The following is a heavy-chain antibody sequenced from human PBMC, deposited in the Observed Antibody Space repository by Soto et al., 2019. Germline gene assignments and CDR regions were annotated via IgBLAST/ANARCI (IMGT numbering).Heavy chain of an antibody. V-gene: IGHV1-18*01. D-gene: IGHD3-16*01. Sequence: ASVTVSCKVSGYRFTTYGIDWVRQAPGQGLEWVGWFNPDNQKTNYAQKFQDRVSLTTDSSTNTAYMELRDLRSDDTAVYYCARVRFGDPFDFWGQGSLVTVSS. CDR2: FNPDNQKT. J-gene: IGHJ4*02. CDR1: GYRFTTYG. CDR3: ARVRFGDPFDF.